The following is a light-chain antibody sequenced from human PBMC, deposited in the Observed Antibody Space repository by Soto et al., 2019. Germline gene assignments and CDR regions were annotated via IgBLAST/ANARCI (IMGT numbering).Light chain of an antibody. CDR1: QSVSSKF. V-gene: IGKV3-20*01. J-gene: IGKJ1*01. CDR2: AES. Sequence: EIVLTQSPGTLSVSAGERAALSCRASQSVSSKFLAWYQQKTGQAPRLLIYAESNRATGIPDRFSGSGSGTEFNLTISRLQPDDFATYYCQKYNSYSRTCGQGTKVDIK. CDR3: QKYNSYSRT.